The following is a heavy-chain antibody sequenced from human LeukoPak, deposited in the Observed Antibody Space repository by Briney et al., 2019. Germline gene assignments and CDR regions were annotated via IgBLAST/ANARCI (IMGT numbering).Heavy chain of an antibody. J-gene: IGHJ4*02. CDR3: ATGDLDY. CDR2: INHSGST. V-gene: IGHV4-34*01. CDR1: GGSFRGYY. Sequence: SETLSLTCAVYGGSFRGYYWSWIRQPPGKGLEWIGEINHSGSTNYNPSLKSRVTISVDTSKNQFSLKLSSVTAADTAVYYCATGDLDYWGQGTLVTVSS. D-gene: IGHD1-26*01.